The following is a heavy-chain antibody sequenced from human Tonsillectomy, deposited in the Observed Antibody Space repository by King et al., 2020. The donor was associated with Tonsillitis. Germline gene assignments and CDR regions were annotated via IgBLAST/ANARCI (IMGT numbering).Heavy chain of an antibody. J-gene: IGHJ4*02. CDR1: GGSFSGYY. CDR3: ASRNIAVAGTFDY. D-gene: IGHD6-19*01. CDR2: INHSGST. V-gene: IGHV4-34*01. Sequence: VQLPQWGAGLLKPSETLSLTCAVYGGSFSGYYWSWIRQPPGKGLEWIGEINHSGSTNYNPSLKSRVTISVDTSKNQFSLKLSSVTAADTAVYYCASRNIAVAGTFDYWGQGTLVTVSS.